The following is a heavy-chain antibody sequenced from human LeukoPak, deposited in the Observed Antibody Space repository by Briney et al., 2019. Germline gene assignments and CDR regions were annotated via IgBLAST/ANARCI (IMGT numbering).Heavy chain of an antibody. CDR3: ASVAGIAAAGTGWFDP. CDR1: GGSFSGYY. V-gene: IGHV4-34*01. Sequence: SETLSLTRAVYGGSFSGYYWSWIRQPPGKGLEWIGEINHSGSTNYNPSLKSQVTISVDTSKNQFSLKLSSVTAADAAVYYCASVAGIAAAGTGWFDPWGQGTLVTVSS. D-gene: IGHD6-13*01. J-gene: IGHJ5*02. CDR2: INHSGST.